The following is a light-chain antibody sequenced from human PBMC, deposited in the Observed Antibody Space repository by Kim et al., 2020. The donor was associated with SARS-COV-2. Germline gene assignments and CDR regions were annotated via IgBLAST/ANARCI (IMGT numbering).Light chain of an antibody. V-gene: IGKV1-39*01. J-gene: IGKJ4*01. CDR2: AAS. Sequence: DTQMTQSPSSLSASVGDRVTITCRASQRISNFLSWYQQKSGRAPKLLIYAASSLQSGVPSRFSGSGSGTDFTLTISSLQPEDFATDYCQQYYYSPLTFGGGTKLEI. CDR1: QRISNF. CDR3: QQYYYSPLT.